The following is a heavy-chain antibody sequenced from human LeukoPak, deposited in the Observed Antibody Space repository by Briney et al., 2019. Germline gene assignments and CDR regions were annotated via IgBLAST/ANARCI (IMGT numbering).Heavy chain of an antibody. CDR3: ASPNPRIAARPYYYYYMDV. D-gene: IGHD6-6*01. V-gene: IGHV3-21*01. Sequence: GGSLRLSCAASGFTFNTYSMNWVRQAPGKGLEWVSSISGSSNYVHYADSLKGRFTISRDNAKNSLYLQMNSLRAEDTAVYYCASPNPRIAARPYYYYYMDVWGKGTTVTVSS. CDR2: ISGSSNYV. J-gene: IGHJ6*03. CDR1: GFTFNTYS.